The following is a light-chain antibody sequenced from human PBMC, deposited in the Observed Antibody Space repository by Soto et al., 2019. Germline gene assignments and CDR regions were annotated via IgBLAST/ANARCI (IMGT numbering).Light chain of an antibody. CDR2: KAS. CDR3: QQYNSYSQFT. CDR1: QSIKNW. V-gene: IGKV1-5*03. Sequence: DIQTTQSPSTLSASVGDRVTITCRASQSIKNWLAWYQQKPGEAPKLLIYKASTLESGVPSRFSGSGSGTEFTLTISCLQPDDVATYYCQQYNSYSQFTFGPGTKVDIK. J-gene: IGKJ3*01.